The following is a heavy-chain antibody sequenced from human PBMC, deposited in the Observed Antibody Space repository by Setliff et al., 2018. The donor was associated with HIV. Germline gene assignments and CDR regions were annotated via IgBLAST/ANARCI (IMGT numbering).Heavy chain of an antibody. D-gene: IGHD3-10*01. V-gene: IGHV3-21*01. Sequence: PGGSLRLSCAASGLTFSSYTMNWVRQAPGKGLEWVSSISSSSSYIYYADSVKGRFTISRDNAKNSLYLQMNSLRAEDTAVYYCARDRAESYYYYYYYMDVWGKGTTVTVSS. CDR3: ARDRAESYYYYYYYMDV. J-gene: IGHJ6*03. CDR2: ISSSSSYI. CDR1: GLTFSSYT.